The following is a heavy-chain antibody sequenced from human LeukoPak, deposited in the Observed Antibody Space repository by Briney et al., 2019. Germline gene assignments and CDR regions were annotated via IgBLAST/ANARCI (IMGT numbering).Heavy chain of an antibody. Sequence: PGGSLRLSCAASGFTFSSYSMNWVRQAPGMGPEWVSYISSSSSTIYYADSVKGRFTISRDNAKNSLYLQMSSLRGEDTAIYYCARDADFSSGGGWYDAFDIWGQGTMVTVSS. D-gene: IGHD6-19*01. CDR2: ISSSSSTI. J-gene: IGHJ3*02. CDR1: GFTFSSYS. V-gene: IGHV3-48*04. CDR3: ARDADFSSGGGWYDAFDI.